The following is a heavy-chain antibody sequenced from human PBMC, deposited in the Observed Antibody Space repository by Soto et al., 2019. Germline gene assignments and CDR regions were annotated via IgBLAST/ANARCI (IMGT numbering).Heavy chain of an antibody. J-gene: IGHJ5*02. Sequence: ASVKVSCKASGYTFTGYYMHWVRQAPGQGLEWMGWISPNSGGTNYAQKFQGWVTMTRDTSISTAYMELSRLRSDDTAVYYCARDNYDILTGYYWFDPWGQGTLVTVSS. D-gene: IGHD3-9*01. CDR2: ISPNSGGT. CDR3: ARDNYDILTGYYWFDP. V-gene: IGHV1-2*04. CDR1: GYTFTGYY.